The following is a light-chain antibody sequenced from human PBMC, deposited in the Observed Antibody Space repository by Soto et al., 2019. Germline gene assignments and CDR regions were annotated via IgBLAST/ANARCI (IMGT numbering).Light chain of an antibody. J-gene: IGKJ4*01. CDR1: QSISSW. Sequence: DIQMTQSASTLSASVGDRVTITCRASQSISSWLAWYQQKPGKDPKLLIYKASSLESGVPSRFSSSGSGTEFTLTISSLQPDDFANYYCQQYNSYPFTFGGGTKVEIK. CDR2: KAS. V-gene: IGKV1-5*03. CDR3: QQYNSYPFT.